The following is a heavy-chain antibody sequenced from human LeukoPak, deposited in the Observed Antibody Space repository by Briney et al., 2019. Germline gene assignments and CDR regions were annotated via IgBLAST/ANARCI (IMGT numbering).Heavy chain of an antibody. J-gene: IGHJ6*03. Sequence: SETLSLTCTVSGGSISSSSYYWGWIRQPPGKGLEWIGSIYYSGSTYYNPSLKSRVTISVDTSKNQFSLKLSSVTAADTAVYYCAREVVPAAHYYYYYMDVWGKGTTVTISS. CDR2: IYYSGST. D-gene: IGHD2-2*01. CDR1: GGSISSSSYY. V-gene: IGHV4-39*07. CDR3: AREVVPAAHYYYYYMDV.